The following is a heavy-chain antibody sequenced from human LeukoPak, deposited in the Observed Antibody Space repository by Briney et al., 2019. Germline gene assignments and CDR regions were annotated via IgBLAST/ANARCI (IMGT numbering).Heavy chain of an antibody. J-gene: IGHJ4*02. V-gene: IGHV3-23*01. D-gene: IGHD3-22*01. CDR2: IGGSGGFIT. CDR3: ARGVRNYYDSSGYPYYFDY. Sequence: GGSLRLSCAASGFTFSSHGKNWVRQAPGKGLEWVSGIGGSGGFITYYADSVKGRFTVSRDNSKNTLYLQMNSLRADDTAIYYCARGVRNYYDSSGYPYYFDYWGQGTLVTVSS. CDR1: GFTFSSHG.